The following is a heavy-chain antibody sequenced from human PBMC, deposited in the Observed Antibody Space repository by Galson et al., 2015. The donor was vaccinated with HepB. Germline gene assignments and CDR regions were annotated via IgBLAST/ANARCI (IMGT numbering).Heavy chain of an antibody. D-gene: IGHD3/OR15-3a*01. CDR2: ISYDGSNK. CDR1: GFTFSSYG. CDR3: AKDLDKGGKHWYFDL. V-gene: IGHV3-30*18. Sequence: SLRLSCAASGFTFSSYGMHWVRQAPGKGLEWVAVISYDGSNKYYADSVKGRFTISRDNSKNTLYLQMNSLRAEDTAVYYCAKDLDKGGKHWYFDLWGRGTLVTVSS. J-gene: IGHJ2*01.